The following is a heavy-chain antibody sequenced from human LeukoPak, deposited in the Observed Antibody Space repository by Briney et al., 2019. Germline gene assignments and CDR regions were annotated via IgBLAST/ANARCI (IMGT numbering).Heavy chain of an antibody. V-gene: IGHV3-33*01. CDR3: ARDWGQLPDY. Sequence: GRSLRLSCAASGFTFSSYGMHWVRQAPGKGLEWVAVIWYDGSNKYYADSVKGRFTISRDNSKNTLYLQMDSLRAEDTAVYYCARDWGQLPDYWGQGTLVTVSS. CDR2: IWYDGSNK. CDR1: GFTFSSYG. J-gene: IGHJ4*02. D-gene: IGHD2-2*01.